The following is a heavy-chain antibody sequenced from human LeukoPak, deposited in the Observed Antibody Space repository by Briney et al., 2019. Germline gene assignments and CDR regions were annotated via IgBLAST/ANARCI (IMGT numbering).Heavy chain of an antibody. CDR2: IYYSGST. Sequence: PSETLSLTCTVSGGSISSSSYYWGWIRQPPGKGLEWIGSIYYSGSTYYNPSLKSRVTISVDTSKNQFSLKLSSVTAADTAVYYCARGSYLRLFQHWGQGTLVTVSS. V-gene: IGHV4-39*07. CDR3: ARGSYLRLFQH. CDR1: GGSISSSSYY. D-gene: IGHD2-21*01. J-gene: IGHJ1*01.